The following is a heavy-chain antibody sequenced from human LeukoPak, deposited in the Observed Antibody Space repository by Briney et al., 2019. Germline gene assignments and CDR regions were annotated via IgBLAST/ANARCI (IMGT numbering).Heavy chain of an antibody. CDR2: ISSSSSYI. CDR1: GFTFSSYS. V-gene: IGHV3-21*01. Sequence: GGSLRLSCAASGFTFSSYSMNWVRQAPGKGLEWVSSISSSSSYIYYADSVKGRFTISRDNAKNSLYLQMNSLRAEDTAVYYCASRAAYCSGGSCYSGFDYWGQGTLVTVSS. J-gene: IGHJ4*02. CDR3: ASRAAYCSGGSCYSGFDY. D-gene: IGHD2-15*01.